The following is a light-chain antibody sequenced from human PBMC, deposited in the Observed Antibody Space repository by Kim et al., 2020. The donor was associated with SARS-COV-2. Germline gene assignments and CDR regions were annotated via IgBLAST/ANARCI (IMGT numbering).Light chain of an antibody. CDR2: WVF. CDR3: MQALQTPPYT. CDR1: QDLLNRNGHKN. J-gene: IGKJ2*01. V-gene: IGKV2-28*01. Sequence: ASNTCRSTQDLLNRNGHKNLNWYMKKQGQSPQLLLYWVFNRAYGFPDRFSGSGLGTEFPLKISRVEAEDVGVYSGMQALQTPPYTFGQGTKLEI.